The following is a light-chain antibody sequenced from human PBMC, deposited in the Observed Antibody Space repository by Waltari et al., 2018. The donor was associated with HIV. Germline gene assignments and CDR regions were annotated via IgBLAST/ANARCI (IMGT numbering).Light chain of an antibody. CDR3: AGWDDSLNGGV. CDR2: HES. CDR1: SSTIGYYA. V-gene: IGLV1-36*01. Sequence: QSVLAQPPSVSAAPGHRVTISCSGSSSTIGYYAVTWYQEIAGKAPKPPCYHESRSPSGVSDRFSSCRSGTSASSAISDPQVDDAGSYYCAGWDDSLNGGVFGGGTKLTVL. J-gene: IGLJ3*02.